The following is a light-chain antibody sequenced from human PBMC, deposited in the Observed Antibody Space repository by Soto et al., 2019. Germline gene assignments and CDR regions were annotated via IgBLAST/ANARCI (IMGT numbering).Light chain of an antibody. CDR3: HQYDTIVQT. J-gene: IGKJ1*01. V-gene: IGKV3-20*01. CDR1: QSVRNSL. CDR2: DAS. Sequence: ENVLTQSPGTLSLSPGERATLSCRASQSVRNSLLAWYQQKPGQPPRLLIYDASTRATATPERFSGSGSGTDFTLTISRLEPEDFAVYYCHQYDTIVQTFGQGTKVDI.